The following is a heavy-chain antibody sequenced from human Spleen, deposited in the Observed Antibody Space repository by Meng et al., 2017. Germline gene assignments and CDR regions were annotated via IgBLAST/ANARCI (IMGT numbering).Heavy chain of an antibody. CDR3: ASVSNTADLHGDY. V-gene: IGHV4-34*01. Sequence: QVALQQLGGGLLEPSETLSPTCVVSGGSLSDYYWSWIRQPPGKGLEWIGEINHSGSTNYNPSLESRATISVDKSKNQFSLKLSSVTAADTAVYYCASVSNTADLHGDYWGQGTLVTVSS. CDR2: INHSGST. D-gene: IGHD5-18*01. J-gene: IGHJ4*02. CDR1: GGSLSDYY.